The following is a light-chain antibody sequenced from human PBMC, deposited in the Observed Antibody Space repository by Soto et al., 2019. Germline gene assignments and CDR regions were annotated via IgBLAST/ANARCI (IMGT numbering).Light chain of an antibody. J-gene: IGKJ4*01. Sequence: DIQMTQSPSSLSASVGDRVTITCQASQDISNYLNWYQQKPGKAPKLLIYDASNLETGVPSRFSGSGSGTDFTFTISSLQPEDIATYYCQHYDISRSVFGGGTKVEIK. CDR3: QHYDISRSV. CDR2: DAS. V-gene: IGKV1-33*01. CDR1: QDISNY.